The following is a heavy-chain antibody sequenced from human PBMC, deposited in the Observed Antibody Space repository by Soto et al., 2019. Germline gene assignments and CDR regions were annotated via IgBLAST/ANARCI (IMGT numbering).Heavy chain of an antibody. D-gene: IGHD5-12*01. CDR1: GGSVSSGSYY. CDR3: AREEWWLREFYGIDV. J-gene: IGHJ6*02. CDR2: IYYSGST. Sequence: QVQLQESGPGLVKPSETLSLTCTVSGGSVSSGSYYWSWIRQPPGKGLEWIGYIYYSGSTNYNPSLKSRVTISVDTSKNQFSLKLSSVTAADTAVYYCAREEWWLREFYGIDVWGQGTTVTVSS. V-gene: IGHV4-61*01.